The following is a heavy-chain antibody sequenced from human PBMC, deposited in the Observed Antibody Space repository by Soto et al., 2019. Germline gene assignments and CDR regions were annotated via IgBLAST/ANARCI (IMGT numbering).Heavy chain of an antibody. CDR1: GGSISNYY. CDR2: IYDSGNT. Sequence: SETLSLTCTVSGGSISNYYWSWIRQPPGKGLEWIGYIYDSGNTNYNPSLKSRVTISVDTSKNQFSLKLRSVTAADTAVYYCARGRTWQHYDFWSGWFDPWGQGTLVTVSS. CDR3: ARGRTWQHYDFWSGWFDP. J-gene: IGHJ5*02. D-gene: IGHD3-3*01. V-gene: IGHV4-59*01.